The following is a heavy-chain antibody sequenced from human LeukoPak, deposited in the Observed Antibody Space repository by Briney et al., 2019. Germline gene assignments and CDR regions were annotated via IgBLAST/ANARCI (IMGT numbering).Heavy chain of an antibody. CDR2: IYYSGST. D-gene: IGHD3-10*01. CDR1: GGSISRGDYY. V-gene: IGHV4-30-4*01. J-gene: IGHJ4*02. Sequence: PSEALSLTCTVSGGSISRGDYYWSWIRQPPGKGLEWIGYIYYSGSTYYNPSLKSRVTISVDTSKNQFSLKLSSVTAADTAVYYCARGGGQWFGESKELDYWGQGTLVTVSS. CDR3: ARGGGQWFGESKELDY.